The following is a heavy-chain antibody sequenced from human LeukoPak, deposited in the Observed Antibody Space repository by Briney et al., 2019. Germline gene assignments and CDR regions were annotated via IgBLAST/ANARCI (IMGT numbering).Heavy chain of an antibody. J-gene: IGHJ3*02. CDR2: IWYDGSNK. CDR1: GFTFSSYG. Sequence: PGRSLRLSCAASGFTFSSYGMHWVRQAPGKGLEWVAVIWYDGSNKYYADSVKGRFTISRDNSKNTLYLQMNSLRAEDTAVCYCAKAYYYDSSGYEGDAFDIWGQGTMVTVSS. V-gene: IGHV3-33*06. D-gene: IGHD3-22*01. CDR3: AKAYYYDSSGYEGDAFDI.